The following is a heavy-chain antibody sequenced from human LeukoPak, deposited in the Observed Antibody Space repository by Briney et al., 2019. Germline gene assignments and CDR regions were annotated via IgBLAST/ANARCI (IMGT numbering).Heavy chain of an antibody. J-gene: IGHJ4*02. Sequence: GGSLRLSCAASGFTFDDYAMHWVRQAPGKGLEWVSGISWNSGSIGYADSVKGRFTISRDNAKNSLYLQMNSLRAEDTALYYCARDSSIAVAGTSFDYWGQGTLVTVSS. D-gene: IGHD6-19*01. CDR2: ISWNSGSI. CDR3: ARDSSIAVAGTSFDY. V-gene: IGHV3-9*01. CDR1: GFTFDDYA.